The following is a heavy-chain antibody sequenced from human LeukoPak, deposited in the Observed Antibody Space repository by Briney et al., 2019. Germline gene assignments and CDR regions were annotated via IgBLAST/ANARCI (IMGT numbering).Heavy chain of an antibody. CDR2: INHSGST. D-gene: IGHD3-10*01. V-gene: IGHV4-34*01. CDR1: GGSFSGYY. J-gene: IGHJ6*03. Sequence: SETLSLTCAVSGGSFSGYYWSWIRQPPGKGLEWIGEINHSGSTNYNPSLKSRVTISVDTSKNQFSLKLSSVTAADTAVYYCARGPPGSARAYYYYMDVWGKGTTVTVSS. CDR3: ARGPPGSARAYYYYMDV.